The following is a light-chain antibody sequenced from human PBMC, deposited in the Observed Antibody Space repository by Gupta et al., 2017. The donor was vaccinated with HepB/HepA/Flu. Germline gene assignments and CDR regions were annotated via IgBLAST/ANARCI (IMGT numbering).Light chain of an antibody. J-gene: IGLJ2*01. CDR2: KDT. V-gene: IGLV3-1*01. CDR1: RLGDKY. Sequence: SSELTQPPSVSVSPGQTATITCSGDRLGDKYAGWYQQKPGQYPILVIYKDTKRPAGTPERFSGSTSGTTATLTIGGTQARDEDYYDCQAWDSSTEVFGGGTKLTVL. CDR3: QAWDSSTEV.